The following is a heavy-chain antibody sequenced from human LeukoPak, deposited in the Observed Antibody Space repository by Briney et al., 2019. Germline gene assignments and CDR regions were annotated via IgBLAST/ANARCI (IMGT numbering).Heavy chain of an antibody. Sequence: SETLSLTCTVSGDSIRNYYWTWIRQPPGKGLQWIGKTYYSRTTKYNPFLKSRATISVDTSKDQFSLKLTPVTAADTAVYYCARDRRYRNGGSCYSYDAFDIWGQGTMVTVSS. J-gene: IGHJ3*02. CDR2: TYYSRTT. V-gene: IGHV4-59*01. CDR3: ARDRRYRNGGSCYSYDAFDI. CDR1: GDSIRNYY. D-gene: IGHD2-15*01.